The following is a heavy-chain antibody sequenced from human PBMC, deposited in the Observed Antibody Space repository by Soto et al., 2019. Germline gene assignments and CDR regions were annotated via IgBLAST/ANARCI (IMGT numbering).Heavy chain of an antibody. CDR3: ARSVEWLASFDY. CDR1: GYTFTSYD. Sequence: QVQLVQSGAEVKKPGASVKVSCKASGYTFTSYDINWVRQATGQGLEWMGWMNPNSGNTGNAQKSQGRITMTRNTSISTAYMELSSLRSEDTAVYYCARSVEWLASFDYWGQGTLVTVSS. J-gene: IGHJ4*02. CDR2: MNPNSGNT. V-gene: IGHV1-8*01. D-gene: IGHD6-19*01.